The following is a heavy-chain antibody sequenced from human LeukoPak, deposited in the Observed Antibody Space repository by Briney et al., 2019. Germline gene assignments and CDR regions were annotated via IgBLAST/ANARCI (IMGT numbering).Heavy chain of an antibody. D-gene: IGHD3-10*01. Sequence: GGSLRLSCSASGFTFSSYAMHWVRQAPGKGLEYVSAISSNGGSTYYADSVKGRFTISRDNSKNTLYLQMSSLRAEDTAVYYCVEDRNSGDYGSGSYGFDIWGQGTMVTVSS. J-gene: IGHJ3*02. CDR3: VEDRNSGDYGSGSYGFDI. CDR1: GFTFSSYA. V-gene: IGHV3-64D*09. CDR2: ISSNGGST.